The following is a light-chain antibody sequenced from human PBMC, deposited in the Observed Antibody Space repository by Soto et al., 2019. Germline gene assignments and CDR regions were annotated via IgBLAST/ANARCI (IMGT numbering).Light chain of an antibody. CDR1: QSVSSTY. V-gene: IGKV3-20*01. J-gene: IGKJ2*01. CDR3: QQYGRSPRYT. CDR2: GAS. Sequence: EIVLTQSPGTLSLSPGERATLSYRASQSVSSTYLAWYQQKPGQAPRLLIYGASNRATGIPDRFSGSGSGTDFTLTISRLEPEDFAVYYCQQYGRSPRYTFGQGTKLEIK.